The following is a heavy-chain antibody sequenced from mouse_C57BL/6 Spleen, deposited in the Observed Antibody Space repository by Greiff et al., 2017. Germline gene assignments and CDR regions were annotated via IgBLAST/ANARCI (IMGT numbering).Heavy chain of an antibody. CDR3: TTVTLVYARDY. CDR1: GYTFTDYE. V-gene: IGHV1-15*01. CDR2: IDPETGGT. D-gene: IGHD2-13*01. Sequence: QVQLQQSGAELVRPGASVTLSCKASGYTFTDYEMHWVKQTPVHGLEWIGAIDPETGGTAYNQKFKGKAILTADKSSSTAYMELRSLTSEDSAVYYCTTVTLVYARDYWGQGTSVTVSS. J-gene: IGHJ4*01.